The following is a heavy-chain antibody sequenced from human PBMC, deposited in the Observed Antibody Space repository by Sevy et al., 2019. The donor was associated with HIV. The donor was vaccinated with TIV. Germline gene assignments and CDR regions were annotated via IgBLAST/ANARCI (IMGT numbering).Heavy chain of an antibody. V-gene: IGHV3-23*01. CDR2: IRGSGGST. J-gene: IGHJ6*03. Sequence: GGSLRLSCAASGFTFSSYAMSWVRQAPGKVLEWVSAIRGSGGSTYYADSVKGRFTISRDNSKNTLYLQMNSLRAEDTVVYYCAKTNDYGDPYYYYYYMDVWGKGTTVTVSS. D-gene: IGHD4-17*01. CDR1: GFTFSSYA. CDR3: AKTNDYGDPYYYYYYMDV.